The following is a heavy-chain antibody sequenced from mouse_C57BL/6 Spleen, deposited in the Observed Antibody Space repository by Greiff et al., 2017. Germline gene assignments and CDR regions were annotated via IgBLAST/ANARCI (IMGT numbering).Heavy chain of an antibody. Sequence: QVQLQQSGPELVKPGASVKISCKASGYAFSSSWMNWVKQRPGKGLEWIGRIYPGDGDTNYNGKFKGKATLTADKSSSTAYMQLSRLTSEDSAVYFCAREGDYGSSSDYWGQGTTLTVSS. CDR3: AREGDYGSSSDY. D-gene: IGHD1-1*01. CDR2: IYPGDGDT. J-gene: IGHJ2*01. V-gene: IGHV1-82*01. CDR1: GYAFSSSW.